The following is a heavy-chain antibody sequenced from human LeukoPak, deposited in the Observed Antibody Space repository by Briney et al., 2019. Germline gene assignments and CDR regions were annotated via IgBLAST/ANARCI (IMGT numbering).Heavy chain of an antibody. D-gene: IGHD1/OR15-1a*01. CDR3: AAGGGNTFDP. V-gene: IGHV3-23*01. J-gene: IGHJ5*02. Sequence: GGSLRLSCAASGFTFSSYEMNWVRQAPGKGLEWVSSIGGSRDYTYYADSVKGRFTISRDNSKNTVSLQMNTLRAEVTAVYYCAAGGGNTFDPWGQGTQVTVSS. CDR2: IGGSRDYT. CDR1: GFTFSSYE.